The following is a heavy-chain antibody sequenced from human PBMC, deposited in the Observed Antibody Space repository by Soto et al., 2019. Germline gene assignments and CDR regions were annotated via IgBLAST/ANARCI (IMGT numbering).Heavy chain of an antibody. V-gene: IGHV1-46*03. Sequence: ASVKVSCKASGYTFTSYYMHWVRQAPGQGLEWMGIINPSGGSTSYAQKFQGRLTMTRDTSTSTVYMELSSLRSEDTAVYFCARVHVGSGRYRDAFDIWGQGTMGTVSS. D-gene: IGHD3-10*01. CDR3: ARVHVGSGRYRDAFDI. CDR1: GYTFTSYY. CDR2: INPSGGST. J-gene: IGHJ3*02.